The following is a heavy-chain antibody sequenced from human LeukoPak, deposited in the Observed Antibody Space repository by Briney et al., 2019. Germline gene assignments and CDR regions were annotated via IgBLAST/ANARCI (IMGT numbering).Heavy chain of an antibody. CDR1: GGSISSSSYF. J-gene: IGHJ4*02. D-gene: IGHD6-13*01. CDR2: LYYSGST. Sequence: SETLSLTCTVSGGSISSSSYFWGWIRQPPGKGLEWIGSLYYSGSTFYNPSLKSRVTISVDTSKNQFSLKLSSVTAADTAVYYRPRLVAAPGTYYFDYWGQGTLVTVSS. CDR3: PRLVAAPGTYYFDY. V-gene: IGHV4-39*01.